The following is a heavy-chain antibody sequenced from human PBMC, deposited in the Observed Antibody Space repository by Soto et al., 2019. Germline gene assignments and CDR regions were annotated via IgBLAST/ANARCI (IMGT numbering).Heavy chain of an antibody. V-gene: IGHV3-49*03. D-gene: IGHD3-3*01. CDR1: GGTCVDYA. J-gene: IGHJ4*02. CDR3: TSVRFDDFWSGYSNAEYYFDY. Sequence: GGSLRLSWTAAGGTCVDYAMSWIRQAPEKGLEWVGFIRSKAYGGTTEYAASVKGRFTISSDHSNSIAYMQMNRLNTEDTAVYYCTSVRFDDFWSGYSNAEYYFDYCGKGTLVTV. CDR2: IRSKAYGGTT.